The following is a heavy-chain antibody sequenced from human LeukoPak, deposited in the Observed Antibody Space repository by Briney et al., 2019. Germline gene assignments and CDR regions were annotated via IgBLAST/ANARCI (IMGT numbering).Heavy chain of an antibody. J-gene: IGHJ5*02. CDR3: AKDWELGS. CDR1: GVSISSYY. D-gene: IGHD1-26*01. V-gene: IGHV4-59*01. CDR2: IYIRGST. Sequence: SETLSLTCSVSGVSISSYYWNWIRQPPGKGLEWIGNIYIRGSTNYNPSLKSRVTISLDTSKDQFFLKLTSVTAADTAFYYCAKDWELGSWGQGTLVTVSS.